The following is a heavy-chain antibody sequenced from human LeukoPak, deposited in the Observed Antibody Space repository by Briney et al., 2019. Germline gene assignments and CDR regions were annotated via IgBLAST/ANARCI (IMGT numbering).Heavy chain of an antibody. J-gene: IGHJ6*02. D-gene: IGHD1-7*01. CDR2: INPNSGGT. Sequence: ASVKVSCMASGYTLTCYFIHWVRQAPGQGFEWMGRINPNSGGTNYAQSFQGRVTMTRDTSISTAYMELSRLRSDDTAVYYCAREQGNRITGTTGSDMDVWGQGTTVTVSS. CDR1: GYTLTCYF. V-gene: IGHV1-2*06. CDR3: AREQGNRITGTTGSDMDV.